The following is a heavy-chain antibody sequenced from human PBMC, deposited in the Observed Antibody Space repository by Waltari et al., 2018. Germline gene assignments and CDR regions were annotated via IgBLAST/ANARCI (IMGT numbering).Heavy chain of an antibody. CDR1: GGSISSYY. Sequence: QVQLQESGPGLVKPSETLSLTCTVSGGSISSYYWSRIRQPPGKGLEWIGYIYYSGSTNYNPSLKSRVTISVDTSKNQFSLKLSSVTAADTAVYYCARRWRGGCMDVWGKGTTVTISS. D-gene: IGHD3-10*01. J-gene: IGHJ6*03. V-gene: IGHV4-59*01. CDR2: IYYSGST. CDR3: ARRWRGGCMDV.